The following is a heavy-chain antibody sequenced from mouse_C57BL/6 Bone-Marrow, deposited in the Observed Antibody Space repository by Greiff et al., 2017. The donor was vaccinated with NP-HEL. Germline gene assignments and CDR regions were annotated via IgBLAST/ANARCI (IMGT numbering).Heavy chain of an antibody. CDR2: INPNNGGT. Sequence: EVQLQQSGPELVKPGASVKIPCKASGYTFTDYNMDWVKQSHGKSLEWIGDINPNNGGTIYNQKFKGKATLTVDKSSSTAYMELRSLTSEDTAVYYCARRTGGPYAMDYWGQGTSVTVSS. CDR3: ARRTGGPYAMDY. V-gene: IGHV1-18*01. J-gene: IGHJ4*01. CDR1: GYTFTDYN. D-gene: IGHD1-1*02.